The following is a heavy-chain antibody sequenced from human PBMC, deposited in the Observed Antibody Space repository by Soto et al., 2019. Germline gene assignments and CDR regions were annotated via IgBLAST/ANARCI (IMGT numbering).Heavy chain of an antibody. J-gene: IGHJ6*02. V-gene: IGHV3-30*18. CDR3: AKERGDGLRFLEWVPDRPGNYYGIDL. Sequence: GGSLRLSCSASGFTFSSYGMHWVRQAPGKGLEWVAVISYDGSNKYYADSVKGRFTISRDNSKNTLYLQMNSLRAEDTAVYYCAKERGDGLRFLEWVPDRPGNYYGIDLWGQATTVTVYS. D-gene: IGHD3-3*01. CDR1: GFTFSSYG. CDR2: ISYDGSNK.